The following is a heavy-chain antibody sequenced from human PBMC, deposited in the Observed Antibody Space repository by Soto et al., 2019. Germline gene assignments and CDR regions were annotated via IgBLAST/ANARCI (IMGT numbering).Heavy chain of an antibody. CDR1: GGSLSSYY. J-gene: IGHJ6*02. CDR2: INHSGST. V-gene: IGHV4-34*01. CDR3: ARGYYYYGMDV. Sequence: PETLSPTCVVSGGSLSSYYWSWIRQPPGKGLEWIGEINHSGSTNYNPSLKSRVTISVDTSKNQFSLKLSSVTAADTAVYYCARGYYYYGMDVWGQGTTVTVSS.